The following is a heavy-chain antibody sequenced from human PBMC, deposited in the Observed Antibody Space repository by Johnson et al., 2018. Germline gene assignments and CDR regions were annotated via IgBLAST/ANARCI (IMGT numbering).Heavy chain of an antibody. CDR2: ITSSSSTL. J-gene: IGHJ3*02. Sequence: VQLVESGGGLVQPGGSLRLSCAASGFTFSTYSMNWVRQAPGKGLEWISYITSSSSTLYYADSVKGRFTISRDTAKNSRYLQMNSLRAEDKAVYYCTRPVVPRGRDAFDIWGRGTMVTVSS. CDR3: TRPVVPRGRDAFDI. CDR1: GFTFSTYS. D-gene: IGHD5-12*01. V-gene: IGHV3-48*01.